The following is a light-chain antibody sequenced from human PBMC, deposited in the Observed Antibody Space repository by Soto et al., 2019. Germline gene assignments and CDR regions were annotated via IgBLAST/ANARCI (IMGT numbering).Light chain of an antibody. Sequence: EIVLTQSPATLYLSPGERATLSCRASQSVSSYLAWYQQKPGQAPRLLIYDASNRATGIPARFSGSGSGTDFTLTISSLEPEDFAVYYCQQRSNWPPFGGGTKVEIK. CDR1: QSVSSY. CDR3: QQRSNWPP. CDR2: DAS. V-gene: IGKV3-11*01. J-gene: IGKJ4*01.